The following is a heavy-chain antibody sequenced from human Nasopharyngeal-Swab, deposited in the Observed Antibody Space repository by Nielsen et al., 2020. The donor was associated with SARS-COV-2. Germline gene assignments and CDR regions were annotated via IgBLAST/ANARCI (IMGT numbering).Heavy chain of an antibody. CDR2: VSWNSGSI. J-gene: IGHJ6*02. CDR3: AKGDYGGLYYYGMDV. Sequence: SLKISCAASGFTFDDYAIHWVRQAPGKGLEWVSGVSWNSGSIGYADSVKGRFTISRDNAKNSLYLQMNSLRAEDTALYYCAKGDYGGLYYYGMDVWGQGTTVTVSS. V-gene: IGHV3-9*01. CDR1: GFTFDDYA. D-gene: IGHD4-17*01.